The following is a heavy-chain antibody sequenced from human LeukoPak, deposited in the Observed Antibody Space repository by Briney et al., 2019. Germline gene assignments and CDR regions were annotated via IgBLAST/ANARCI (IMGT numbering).Heavy chain of an antibody. J-gene: IGHJ4*02. CDR3: AKVREWGLQQLDFDY. D-gene: IGHD6-13*01. V-gene: IGHV3-48*01. CDR2: ISSSSNTI. Sequence: GGSLRLSCAASGFTFSSYSMNWVRQAPGKGLEWISYISSSSNTIYYADSVKGRFTISRDNAKNTLYLQMNSLRAEDTAVYYCAKVREWGLQQLDFDYWGQGTLVTVSS. CDR1: GFTFSSYS.